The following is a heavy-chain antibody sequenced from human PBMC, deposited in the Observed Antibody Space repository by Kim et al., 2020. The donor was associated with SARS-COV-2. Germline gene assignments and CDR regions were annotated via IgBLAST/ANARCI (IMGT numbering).Heavy chain of an antibody. Sequence: SETLSLTCAVYGGSFSGYYWSWIRQHPGKGLEWIGEINHSGSTNYNPSLKSRVTISVDTSKNQFSLKLSSVTAADTAVYYCARGRRGEITIFGVVIGRHWFDPWGQGTLVTVSS. J-gene: IGHJ5*02. V-gene: IGHV4-34*01. CDR2: INHSGST. CDR3: ARGRRGEITIFGVVIGRHWFDP. D-gene: IGHD3-3*01. CDR1: GGSFSGYY.